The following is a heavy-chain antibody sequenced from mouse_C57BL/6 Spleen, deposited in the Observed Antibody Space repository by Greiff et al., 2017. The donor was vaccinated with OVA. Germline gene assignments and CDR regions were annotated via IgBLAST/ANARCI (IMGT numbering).Heavy chain of an antibody. Sequence: QVQLQQPGAELVMPGASVKLSCTASGFTFTSYWMHWVKQRPGQGLEWIGEIDPSDGYTNYNQKFKGKATMTADKSSSTAYLQLSSLTSEDTAVYYCARGRTEYYFDYWGQGTTLTVSS. CDR1: GFTFTSYW. D-gene: IGHD3-3*01. CDR3: ARGRTEYYFDY. V-gene: IGHV1-69*01. CDR2: IDPSDGYT. J-gene: IGHJ2*01.